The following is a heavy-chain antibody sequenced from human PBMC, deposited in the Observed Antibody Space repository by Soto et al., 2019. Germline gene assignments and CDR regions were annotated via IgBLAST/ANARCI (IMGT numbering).Heavy chain of an antibody. CDR1: GGTFSSYA. Sequence: GASVKVSCKASGGTFSSYAISWVRQAPGQGLEWMGGIIPIFGTANYAQKFQGRVTITADESTSTAYMELSSLRSEDTAVYYCARDFTVAGIEYYFDYWGQGTLVTVSS. V-gene: IGHV1-69*13. J-gene: IGHJ4*02. D-gene: IGHD6-19*01. CDR2: IIPIFGTA. CDR3: ARDFTVAGIEYYFDY.